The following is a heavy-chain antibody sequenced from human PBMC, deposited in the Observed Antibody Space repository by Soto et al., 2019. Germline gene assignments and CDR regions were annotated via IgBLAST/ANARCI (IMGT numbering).Heavy chain of an antibody. J-gene: IGHJ4*02. CDR2: IYSGGAT. D-gene: IGHD5-12*01. Sequence: EVLLVETGGGLIQPGGSLRLSCVASGFTVSNNYMSWVRQAPGKGLEWVSIIYSGGATYYADTVRGRCTISKDNSKNTLYLQMNRLRAEDTAGYHCAKGSWLRLFDLWGQGTLVTVSS. CDR1: GFTVSNNY. CDR3: AKGSWLRLFDL. V-gene: IGHV3-53*02.